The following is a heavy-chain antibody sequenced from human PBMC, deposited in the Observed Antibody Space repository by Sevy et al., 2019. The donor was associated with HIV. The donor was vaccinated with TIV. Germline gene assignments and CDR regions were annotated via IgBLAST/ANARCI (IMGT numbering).Heavy chain of an antibody. CDR2: ISGSGTRT. V-gene: IGHV3-23*01. Sequence: GGSLRLSCAVSGFSFDSYGMTWVRQAPGKGLEWVSAISGSGTRTYYADSVKGRFIISRDNSKNTLDLQMNSLRAEDTANFYLWKGGGGHYDPDEIAYYFYYYNMDVWGKGTTVTVSS. D-gene: IGHD3-22*01. CDR1: GFSFDSYG. J-gene: IGHJ6*03. CDR3: WKGGGGHYDPDEIAYYFYYYNMDV.